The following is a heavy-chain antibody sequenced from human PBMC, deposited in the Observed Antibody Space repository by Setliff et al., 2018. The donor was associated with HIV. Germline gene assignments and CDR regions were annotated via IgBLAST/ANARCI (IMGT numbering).Heavy chain of an antibody. D-gene: IGHD6-19*01. J-gene: IGHJ5*02. CDR2: INHSGST. CDR3: ARGRMAAVLIRNWIDP. V-gene: IGHV4-34*01. CDR1: GGSLSGYY. Sequence: SETLSLTCAVYGGSLSGYYWTWIRQPPGKGLEWIGEINHSGSTNYNPSLKSRVTISIDTSKNQFSLKLSSVTAADTAMYYCARGRMAAVLIRNWIDPWGQGSLVTVSS.